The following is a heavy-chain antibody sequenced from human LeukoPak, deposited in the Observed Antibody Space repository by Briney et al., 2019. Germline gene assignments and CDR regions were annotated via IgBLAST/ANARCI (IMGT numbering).Heavy chain of an antibody. V-gene: IGHV4-34*01. CDR1: GGSFSGYY. CDR3: ARGFCTVKGGSFDY. J-gene: IGHJ4*02. D-gene: IGHD4-17*01. Sequence: SETLSLTCAVYGGSFSGYYWSWIRQPPGKGLEWIGEINHSGSTNYNPSLKSRVTISVDTSKNQFSLKLSSVTAADTAVYYCARGFCTVKGGSFDYWGQGTLVTVSS. CDR2: INHSGST.